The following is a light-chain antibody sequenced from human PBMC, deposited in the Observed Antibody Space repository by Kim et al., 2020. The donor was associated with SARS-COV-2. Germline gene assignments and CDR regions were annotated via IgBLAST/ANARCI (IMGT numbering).Light chain of an antibody. CDR3: QQLNTYPIT. CDR2: AAF. J-gene: IGKJ5*01. CDR1: QGINSD. Sequence: ILLTQSPSSLSASVGDRVTITCRASQGINSDLAWYQQKPGKAPKVLIYAAFTLQGGVPSRFSGSGSGTDFTLTISSLQPEDFATYYCQQLNTYPITFGQGTRLEIK. V-gene: IGKV1-9*01.